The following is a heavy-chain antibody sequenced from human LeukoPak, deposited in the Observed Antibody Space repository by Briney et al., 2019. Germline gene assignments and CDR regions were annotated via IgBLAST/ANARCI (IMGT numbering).Heavy chain of an antibody. V-gene: IGHV1-18*01. CDR1: GYTFTSYG. J-gene: IGHJ4*02. Sequence: ASVKVSCKASGYTFTSYGISWVRQAPGQGLEWMGWISAYNGNTNYAQKLQGRVTMTTDTSTSTAYMELRSLRSDDTAVYYCARELRIRGSGSPGYWGQGTLVTVSS. CDR2: ISAYNGNT. D-gene: IGHD3-10*01. CDR3: ARELRIRGSGSPGY.